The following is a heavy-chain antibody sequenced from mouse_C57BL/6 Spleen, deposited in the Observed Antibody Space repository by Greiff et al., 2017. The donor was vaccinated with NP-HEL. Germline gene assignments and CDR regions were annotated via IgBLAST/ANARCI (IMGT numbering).Heavy chain of an antibody. CDR3: ARWTSLYYFDY. V-gene: IGHV7-3*01. CDR1: GFTFTDYY. CDR2: IRNKANGYTT. Sequence: EVQRVESGGGLVQPGGSLSLSCAASGFTFTDYYMSWVRQPPGMALEWLGFIRNKANGYTTEYSASVKGRFTISGDNSQSILYLQMNALRAEDSATYYCARWTSLYYFDYWGQGTTLTVSS. J-gene: IGHJ2*01.